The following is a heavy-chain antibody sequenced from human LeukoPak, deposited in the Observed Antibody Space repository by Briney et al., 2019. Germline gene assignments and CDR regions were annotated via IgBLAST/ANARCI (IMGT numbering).Heavy chain of an antibody. CDR1: GLTVSSNY. V-gene: IGHV3-66*01. Sequence: GGSWRLSCAAPGLTVSSNYMTWVRQAPGKGLEWVSVIFGGGSTYYADSVKGRFTISRDNSKNTLFLQMNSLRVEDTAVYYCARGPGGYDNWGQGTLVTVSS. D-gene: IGHD3-16*01. CDR3: ARGPGGYDN. J-gene: IGHJ4*02. CDR2: IFGGGST.